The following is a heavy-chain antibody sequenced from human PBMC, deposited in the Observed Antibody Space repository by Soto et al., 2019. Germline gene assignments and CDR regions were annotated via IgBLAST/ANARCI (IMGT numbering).Heavy chain of an antibody. J-gene: IGHJ4*02. CDR1: GFTFSSYG. V-gene: IGHV3-30*18. CDR3: AKDRQGAFDY. CDR2: ISYDGSNK. Sequence: GGSLRLSCAASGFTFSSYGMHWVRQAPGKGLEWVAVISYDGSNKYYADSVKGRFTISRDNSKNTLYLQMNSLRAEDTAVYYCAKDRQGAFDYWGQGTLVTVSS.